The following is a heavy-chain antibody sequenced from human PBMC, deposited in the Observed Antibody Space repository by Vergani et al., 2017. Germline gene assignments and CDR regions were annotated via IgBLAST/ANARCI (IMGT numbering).Heavy chain of an antibody. CDR3: ARXHGYSFGSYYFDY. CDR1: GFTFSSYS. J-gene: IGHJ4*02. CDR2: ISSSGSPI. V-gene: IGHV3-48*01. D-gene: IGHD5-18*01. Sequence: QLVDSGGGLVQPGGSLRLSCAASGFTFSSYSMNWVRQAPGKGLEWVSYISSSGSPIYYADSVKGRFTISRDNAKNSLYLQMNSLRAEDTAVYYCARXHGYSFGSYYFDYWGQGTLVTVSS.